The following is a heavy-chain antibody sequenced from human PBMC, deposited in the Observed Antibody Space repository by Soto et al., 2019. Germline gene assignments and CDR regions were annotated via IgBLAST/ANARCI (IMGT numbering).Heavy chain of an antibody. CDR3: ARGYSNNFFDY. J-gene: IGHJ4*02. CDR1: GFTFSNIY. CDR2: IYSGGNT. V-gene: IGHV3-66*01. D-gene: IGHD5-12*01. Sequence: LRLSCATSGFTFSNIYVTWVRQAPGKGLEWVSVIYSGGNTYYADSVKGRFTISRDNSQNTLHLQMNSLRAEDTAVYYCARGYSNNFFDYWGQGALVTVSS.